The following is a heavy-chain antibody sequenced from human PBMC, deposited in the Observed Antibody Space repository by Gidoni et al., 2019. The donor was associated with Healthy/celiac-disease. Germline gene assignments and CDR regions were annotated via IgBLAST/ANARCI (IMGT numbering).Heavy chain of an antibody. Sequence: QMQLVQSGPEVKKPGTSVKVSCKASGFTFTSSAVQWVRQARGQRLEWIGWIVVGSGNTNYAQKFQERVTITRDMSTSTAYMELSSLRSEDTAVYYCAALYGGKGGADYWGQGTLVTVSS. J-gene: IGHJ4*02. CDR2: IVVGSGNT. CDR3: AALYGGKGGADY. V-gene: IGHV1-58*01. D-gene: IGHD4-17*01. CDR1: GFTFTSSA.